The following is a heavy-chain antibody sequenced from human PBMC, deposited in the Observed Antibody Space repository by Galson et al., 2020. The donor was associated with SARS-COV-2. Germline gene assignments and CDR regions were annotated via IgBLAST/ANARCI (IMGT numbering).Heavy chain of an antibody. CDR1: GFTFSDYT. Sequence: GGSLRLSCAASGFTFSDYTMHWVRQAPGKGLEWVAIISYDGTNQYYADSAKGRFIISRDNSKNTLYLQMNSLRAEDTAVYYCARDRGRLITVTPIDLDYWGQGTLVAVSS. J-gene: IGHJ4*02. D-gene: IGHD4-4*01. CDR3: ARDRGRLITVTPIDLDY. CDR2: ISYDGTNQ. V-gene: IGHV3-30*04.